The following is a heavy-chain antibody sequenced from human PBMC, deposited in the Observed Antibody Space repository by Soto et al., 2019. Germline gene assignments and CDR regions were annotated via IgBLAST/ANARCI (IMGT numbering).Heavy chain of an antibody. V-gene: IGHV1-3*01. CDR2: INAGNGNT. D-gene: IGHD3-3*01. Sequence: QVQLVQSGAEVKKPGASVKVSCKASGYTFTSYAMHWVRQAPGQRLEWMGWINAGNGNTKYSQKFQGRVTITRDTSASTAYMELSRLRSEDTAVYYCARDHTPYYDFWSGYYTGVDYWGQGTLVTVSS. CDR3: ARDHTPYYDFWSGYYTGVDY. J-gene: IGHJ4*02. CDR1: GYTFTSYA.